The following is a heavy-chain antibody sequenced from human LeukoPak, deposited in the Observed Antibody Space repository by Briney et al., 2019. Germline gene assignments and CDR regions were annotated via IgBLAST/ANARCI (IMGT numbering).Heavy chain of an antibody. V-gene: IGHV3-23*01. J-gene: IGHJ4*02. CDR1: GFSFSSYY. D-gene: IGHD6-13*01. CDR2: IGGSGTGT. Sequence: GGSLRLSCAASGFSFSSYYMSWVRQAPGKGLELVSAIGGSGTGTHYADSVKGRFTISRDSSKNTLYLQMNSLRAEDTAIYYCVKDETGSSWYNWGQGTLVTVSS. CDR3: VKDETGSSWYN.